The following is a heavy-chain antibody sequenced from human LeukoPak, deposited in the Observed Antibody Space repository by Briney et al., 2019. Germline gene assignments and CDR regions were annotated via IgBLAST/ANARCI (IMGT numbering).Heavy chain of an antibody. D-gene: IGHD1-26*01. CDR2: ISWNSGSI. Sequence: GGSLRLSCAASGFTFDDYAVHWVRHAPGKGLEWVSGISWNSGSIGYADSVKGRFTISRDNAKNSLYLQMNSLRAEDTALYYCAKDYSGSYSGGAFDIWGQGTMVTVSS. CDR3: AKDYSGSYSGGAFDI. V-gene: IGHV3-9*01. J-gene: IGHJ3*02. CDR1: GFTFDDYA.